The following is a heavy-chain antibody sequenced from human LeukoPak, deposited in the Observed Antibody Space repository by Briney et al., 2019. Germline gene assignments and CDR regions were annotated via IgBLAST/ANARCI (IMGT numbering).Heavy chain of an antibody. Sequence: TETLSLTCTVSGGSIRSYYWSWIRQPPGKGLEWIGYIYYSGSTNYNPSLKSRVSISVDTSKNQFSLKLSSVTAADTAVYYCARTGSTVTMLYPFDHWGQGTLVTVSS. V-gene: IGHV4-59*01. J-gene: IGHJ4*02. D-gene: IGHD4-17*01. CDR2: IYYSGST. CDR3: ARTGSTVTMLYPFDH. CDR1: GGSIRSYY.